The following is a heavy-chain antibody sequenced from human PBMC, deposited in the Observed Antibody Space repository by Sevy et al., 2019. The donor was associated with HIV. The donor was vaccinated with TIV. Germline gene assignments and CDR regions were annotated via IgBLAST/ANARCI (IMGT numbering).Heavy chain of an antibody. CDR2: IKQDGSEN. CDR3: AREELGELLFGAFDI. V-gene: IGHV3-7*01. Sequence: GGSLRLSCAASGFTFSSYWMSWVRQAPGKGLEWVANIKQDGSENYYVDSVKGRFTISRDNAKNSLYLQMNSLRAEDTAVYYCAREELGELLFGAFDIWCQGTMVTVSS. D-gene: IGHD1-26*01. CDR1: GFTFSSYW. J-gene: IGHJ3*02.